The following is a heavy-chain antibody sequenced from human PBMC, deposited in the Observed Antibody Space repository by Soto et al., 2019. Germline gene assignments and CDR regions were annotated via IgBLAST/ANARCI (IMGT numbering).Heavy chain of an antibody. J-gene: IGHJ6*02. CDR1: GFTFSSYS. CDR2: ISSSSSTI. V-gene: IGHV3-48*02. Sequence: PGGSLRLSCAASGFTFSSYSMNWVRQAPGKGLEWVSYISSSSSTIYYADSVKGRFTISRDNAKNSLYLQMNSLRDEDTAVYYWARGPNYYYGMDVWGQGTTVTVSS. CDR3: ARGPNYYYGMDV.